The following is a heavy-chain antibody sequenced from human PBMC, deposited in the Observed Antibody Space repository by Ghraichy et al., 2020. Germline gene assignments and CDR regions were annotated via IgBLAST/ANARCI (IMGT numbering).Heavy chain of an antibody. CDR2: LGADGRST. J-gene: IGHJ3*01. D-gene: IGHD3-10*01. CDR3: AKEGGRLGEGAFDV. CDR1: EFTFDGYP. V-gene: IGHV3-23*01. Sequence: GGSLRLSCAVSEFTFDGYPMTWVRQAPGKGLKWVSTLGADGRSTFYADSVKGRFTISRDKSKRTMYLQMNSLRADDTAVYYCAKEGGRLGEGAFDVWGQRTKVTVSS.